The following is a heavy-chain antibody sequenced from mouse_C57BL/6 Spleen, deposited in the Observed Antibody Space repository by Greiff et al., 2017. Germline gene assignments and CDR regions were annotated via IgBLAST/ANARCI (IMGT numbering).Heavy chain of an antibody. CDR1: GYAFRSSW. V-gene: IGHV1-82*01. CDR2: SYPGDGDT. D-gene: IGHD3-2*02. Sequence: VQLQQSGPELVKPGASVKISCKASGYAFRSSWMNWVKQRPGKGLEWIGRSYPGDGDTNYNGKFKGKATLTADESSSTAYMQLSSLTSEYSAVCFCARSWSSGPFDYWGQGTTLAVSS. J-gene: IGHJ2*01. CDR3: ARSWSSGPFDY.